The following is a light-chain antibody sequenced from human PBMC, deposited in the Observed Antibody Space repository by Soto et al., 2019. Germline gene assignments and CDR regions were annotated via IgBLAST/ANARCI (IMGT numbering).Light chain of an antibody. CDR2: GAS. J-gene: IGKJ1*01. CDR1: QSVRTK. Sequence: EMVMTQSPATLSVSLGERATLSCRASQSVRTKLVWYQQKPGQAPRLLIYGASTRATGIPARFSGSGSGTEFTLTISSLQSDGFAVYYCQQHNQGWTFGQGTKVEIK. V-gene: IGKV3-15*01. CDR3: QQHNQGWT.